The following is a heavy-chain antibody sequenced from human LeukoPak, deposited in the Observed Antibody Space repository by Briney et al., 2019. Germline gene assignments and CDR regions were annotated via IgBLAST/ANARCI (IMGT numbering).Heavy chain of an antibody. CDR1: GGSISTYY. V-gene: IGHV4-59*08. CDR3: ARLRYSSGWLQDY. CDR2: IYSSGST. D-gene: IGHD6-19*01. J-gene: IGHJ4*02. Sequence: SETLSLTCTVSGGSISTYYWTWIRQPPGKGLEWIGYIYSSGSTNYNPSLKSRVTISVDTSKNQFSLKLSSVTAADTAVYYCARLRYSSGWLQDYWGQGTLVTVSS.